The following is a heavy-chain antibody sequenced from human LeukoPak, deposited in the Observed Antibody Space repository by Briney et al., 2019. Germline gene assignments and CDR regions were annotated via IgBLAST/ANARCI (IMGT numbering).Heavy chain of an antibody. J-gene: IGHJ5*02. CDR2: IYHSGST. V-gene: IGHV4-4*02. CDR1: GGSLSSSNW. Sequence: SETLSLTCAVSGGSLSSSNWWSWVRQPPGKGLEWIGEIYHSGSTNYNPSLKSRVTLSVDKSKNQFSLKLSSVTAADTAVYYCARAQRAYCGGDCFRDWFDPWGQGTLVTVSS. D-gene: IGHD2-21*02. CDR3: ARAQRAYCGGDCFRDWFDP.